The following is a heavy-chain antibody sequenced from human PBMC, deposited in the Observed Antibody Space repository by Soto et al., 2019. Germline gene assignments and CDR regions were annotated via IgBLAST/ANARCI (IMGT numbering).Heavy chain of an antibody. CDR1: GFTFNDYY. Sequence: GSLRLSCAASGFTFNDYYMSWIRQAPGKGLEWVSYISSSSSYTNYADSVKGRFTISRDNAKNSLYLQMNSLRAEDTAVYYCARDRINQNWFDPWGQGTLVTVSS. D-gene: IGHD2-15*01. CDR2: ISSSSSYT. J-gene: IGHJ5*02. V-gene: IGHV3-11*06. CDR3: ARDRINQNWFDP.